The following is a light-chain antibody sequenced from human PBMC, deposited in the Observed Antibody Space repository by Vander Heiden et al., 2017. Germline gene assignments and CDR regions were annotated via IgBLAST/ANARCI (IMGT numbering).Light chain of an antibody. V-gene: IGKV3-15*01. CDR3: QQYNNWPMYT. J-gene: IGKJ2*01. Sequence: EIVMTQSPATLSVSPGERATLSSRASQSVSSNLAGYQQKPGQAPRLLIYGESTRATGIPARFSGSGSGTEFTLTISSLQSEDLAVYYCQQYNNWPMYTFGQGTKLEIK. CDR1: QSVSSN. CDR2: GES.